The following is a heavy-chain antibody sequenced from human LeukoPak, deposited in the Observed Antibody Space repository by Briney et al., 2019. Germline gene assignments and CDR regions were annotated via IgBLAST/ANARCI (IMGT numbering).Heavy chain of an antibody. D-gene: IGHD6-19*01. J-gene: IGHJ4*02. CDR3: AKRMYGWYQIDY. Sequence: GGSLRLSCAASGFSLSDYAMSWVRQAAGEGLEWVSAITGPGEGTLYADSVVGRFTTSRDNSKNTLYLQMNSLRAEDTAVYFCAKRMYGWYQIDYWGQGTLVTVSS. V-gene: IGHV3-23*01. CDR1: GFSLSDYA. CDR2: ITGPGEGT.